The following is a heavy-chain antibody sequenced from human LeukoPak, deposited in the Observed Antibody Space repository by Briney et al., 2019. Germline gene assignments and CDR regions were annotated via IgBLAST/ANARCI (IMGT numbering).Heavy chain of an antibody. CDR1: GFTFSSYA. D-gene: IGHD6-19*01. CDR2: ISGSGGST. CDR3: AKETALKQWLVRGYFDY. Sequence: PGGSLRLSCAASGFTFSSYAMSWVRQAPGKGLEWVSAISGSGGSTYYADSVKGRFTISRDNSKNTLYLQMNSLRAEDTAVYYCAKETALKQWLVRGYFDYWGQGTLVTVSS. V-gene: IGHV3-23*01. J-gene: IGHJ4*02.